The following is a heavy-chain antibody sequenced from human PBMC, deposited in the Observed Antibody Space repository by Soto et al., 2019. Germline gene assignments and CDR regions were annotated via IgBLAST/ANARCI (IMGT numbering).Heavy chain of an antibody. CDR3: ARGHYYYGMDF. CDR1: NGSVSSGTYS. V-gene: IGHV4-30-2*01. Sequence: PSETLSLTCTVSNGSVSSGTYSWSWVRQPPGKGLEWIGYIYYSGTTYYTPSLKSRLTMSMDRANDHFSLNLTSVTAADTAVYFRARGHYYYGMDFWGQGITVTVSS. J-gene: IGHJ6*02. CDR2: IYYSGTT.